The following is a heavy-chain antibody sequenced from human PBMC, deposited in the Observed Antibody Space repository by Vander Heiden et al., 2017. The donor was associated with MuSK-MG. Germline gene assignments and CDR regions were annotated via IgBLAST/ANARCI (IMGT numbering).Heavy chain of an antibody. CDR2: ISGSGGRT. D-gene: IGHD5-12*01. CDR3: AKDLLMCGYSGYED. J-gene: IGHJ1*01. CDR1: GFTFSSYA. V-gene: IGHV3-23*01. Sequence: EVQLLESGGGLVQPGGSLRLSCSASGFTFSSYAMSWVRQGPGKGLEWVSAISGSGGRTYYADSWKGRFTISRDNSKNTLYLQMNSMRAEETAVYYCAKDLLMCGYSGYEDWGQVTMVTLYS.